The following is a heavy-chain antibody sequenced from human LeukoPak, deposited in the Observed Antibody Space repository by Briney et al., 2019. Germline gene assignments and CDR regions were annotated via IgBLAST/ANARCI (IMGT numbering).Heavy chain of an antibody. Sequence: PSETLSLTCAVYGGSFSGYYWSWIRQPPGKGLEWIGEINHSGSTNYNPSLKSRVTISVDTSKNQFSLKLSSVTAADTAVYYCARRGKWLVLRYWGQGTLVTVSS. CDR2: INHSGST. CDR1: GGSFSGYY. V-gene: IGHV4-34*01. D-gene: IGHD6-19*01. CDR3: ARRGKWLVLRY. J-gene: IGHJ4*02.